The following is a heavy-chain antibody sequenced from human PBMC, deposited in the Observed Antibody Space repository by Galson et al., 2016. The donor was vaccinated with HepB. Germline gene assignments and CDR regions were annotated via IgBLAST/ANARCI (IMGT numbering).Heavy chain of an antibody. J-gene: IGHJ6*02. D-gene: IGHD1-14*01. CDR2: IDPSDSNT. CDR3: AGHRRRIPEMDG. CDR1: GYIFTSYW. Sequence: QSGAEVKKPGESLRISCKGSGYIFTSYWISWVRQMPGKGLEWMGRIDPSDSNTNNSPSFEGHVTISVDKSISTAYLQWSSLKASDTAMYYCAGHRRRIPEMDGWGQGTTVTVSS. V-gene: IGHV5-10-1*01.